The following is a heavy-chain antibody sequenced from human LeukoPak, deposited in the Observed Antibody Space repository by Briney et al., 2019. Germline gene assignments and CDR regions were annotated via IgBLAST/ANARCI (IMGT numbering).Heavy chain of an antibody. D-gene: IGHD5-12*01. CDR2: ISAYNGNT. CDR3: ARRTQSGYDSPDFDY. J-gene: IGHJ4*02. Sequence: ASVKVSCKASGYTFTSYGISWVRQAPGQGLEWMGWISAYNGNTNYAQKLQGRVTITRNTSISTAYMELSSLRSEDTAVYYCARRTQSGYDSPDFDYWGQGTLVTVSS. V-gene: IGHV1-18*01. CDR1: GYTFTSYG.